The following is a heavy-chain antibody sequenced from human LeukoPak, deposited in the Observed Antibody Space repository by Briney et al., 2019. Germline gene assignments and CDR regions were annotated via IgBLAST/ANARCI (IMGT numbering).Heavy chain of an antibody. D-gene: IGHD1-1*01. CDR3: ARRLTRYDCFDP. Sequence: SQTLSLTCAISGDSVSSNSVTWNWIRQSPSRGLEWLGRTYYRSTWYNDYAVSVRGRITVNPDTSKNQFSLHLNSVTPEDTAVYYCARRLTRYDCFDPWGQGILVTVSS. J-gene: IGHJ5*02. CDR1: GDSVSSNSVT. V-gene: IGHV6-1*01. CDR2: TYYRSTWYN.